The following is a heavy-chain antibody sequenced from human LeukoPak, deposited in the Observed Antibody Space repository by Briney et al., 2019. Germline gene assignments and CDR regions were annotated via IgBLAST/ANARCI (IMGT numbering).Heavy chain of an antibody. V-gene: IGHV3-23*01. CDR3: ANLGIAAPY. Sequence: PAGGSLRLSCAASGFTFNIYAMSWVRQAPGEGLEWVSTITISGGDTYYADSVKARFTISRDSSKNTLYLQMNSLRAEDTAVYFCANLGIAAPYWGQGTLVTVSS. CDR1: GFTFNIYA. J-gene: IGHJ4*02. D-gene: IGHD6-13*01. CDR2: ITISGGDT.